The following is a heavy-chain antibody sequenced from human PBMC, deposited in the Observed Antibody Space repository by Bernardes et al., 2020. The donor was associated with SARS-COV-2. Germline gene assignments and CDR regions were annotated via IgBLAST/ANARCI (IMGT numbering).Heavy chain of an antibody. CDR2: IVVGREST. CDR3: AADLMSGGFDV. D-gene: IGHD2-8*01. CDR1: GFTFRTSA. V-gene: IGHV1-58*01. Sequence: SVKVSCKASGFTFRTSAVQWVRQARGQRPEWIGWIVVGRESTNYAQNFEERVTITRDMSATTIYMEVNSLRADDTAVYYCAADLMSGGFDVWGQGTMVTVSS. J-gene: IGHJ3*01.